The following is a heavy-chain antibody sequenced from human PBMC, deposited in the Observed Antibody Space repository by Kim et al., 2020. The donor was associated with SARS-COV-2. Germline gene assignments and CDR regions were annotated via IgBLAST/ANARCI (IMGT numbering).Heavy chain of an antibody. J-gene: IGHJ1*01. CDR3: AREGYSTAEYFQH. D-gene: IGHD6-13*01. V-gene: IGHV4-39*02. Sequence: NPSLKRRVTISVDTSKNQFSLKLSSVTAADTAVYYCAREGYSTAEYFQHWGQGTLVTVSS.